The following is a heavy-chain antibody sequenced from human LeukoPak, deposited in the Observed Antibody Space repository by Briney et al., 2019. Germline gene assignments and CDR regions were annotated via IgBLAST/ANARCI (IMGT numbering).Heavy chain of an antibody. CDR1: GFTFSSYW. D-gene: IGHD3-10*01. Sequence: GGSLRLSCAASGFTFSSYWMSWVRQAPGKGLERVANIKQDGSEKYYVDSVKGRFTISRDNAKNSLYLQMNSLRAEDTAVYYCARDGITMVRGVITPYYYYGMDVWGQGTTVTVSS. J-gene: IGHJ6*02. V-gene: IGHV3-7*01. CDR2: IKQDGSEK. CDR3: ARDGITMVRGVITPYYYYGMDV.